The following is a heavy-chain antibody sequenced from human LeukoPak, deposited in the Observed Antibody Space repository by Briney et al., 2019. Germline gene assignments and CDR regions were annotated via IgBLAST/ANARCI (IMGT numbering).Heavy chain of an antibody. CDR1: GYTFTDYY. CDR3: ARGIAAAGGRWFDP. V-gene: IGHV1-2*02. CDR2: INPNSGGT. Sequence: AASVKVSCKASGYTFTDYYMHWVRQAPGQGLEWMGWINPNSGGTNYAQQFQGRVTVTRDTSISTAYMELSNLRSDDTAVYYCARGIAAAGGRWFDPWGQGTLVTVSS. J-gene: IGHJ5*02. D-gene: IGHD6-13*01.